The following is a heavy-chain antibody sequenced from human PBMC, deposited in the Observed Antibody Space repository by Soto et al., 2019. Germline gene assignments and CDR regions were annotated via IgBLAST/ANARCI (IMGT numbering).Heavy chain of an antibody. V-gene: IGHV1-46*01. J-gene: IGHJ5*01. Sequence: ASVKVSCKSSGYIFSNYYIHWVRQAPGQGLEWMGIINPSGSSTRYAQNFQGRVTMTRDTSSNTVYMELSSLRFEDTAVYYCARDVGDSGSHWFDSWGQGSLVTVSS. CDR1: GYIFSNYY. CDR3: ARDVGDSGSHWFDS. D-gene: IGHD1-26*01. CDR2: INPSGSST.